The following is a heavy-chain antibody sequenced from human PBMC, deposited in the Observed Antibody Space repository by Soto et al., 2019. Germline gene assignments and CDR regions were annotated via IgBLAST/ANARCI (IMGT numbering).Heavy chain of an antibody. Sequence: SVKVSCTASGFTFTISAVQWVRQARGQRLEWIGWIVVGSGNTNYAQKFQERVTITRDMSTSTAYMELSSLRSEDTAVYYCAADLGSLVATISDYWGQGTLVTVSS. D-gene: IGHD5-12*01. CDR2: IVVGSGNT. J-gene: IGHJ4*02. CDR1: GFTFTISA. V-gene: IGHV1-58*01. CDR3: AADLGSLVATISDY.